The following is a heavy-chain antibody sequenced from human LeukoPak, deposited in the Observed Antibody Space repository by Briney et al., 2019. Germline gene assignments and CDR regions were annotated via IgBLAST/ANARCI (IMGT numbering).Heavy chain of an antibody. CDR1: EYTFTGHY. CDR2: INPKSGGT. J-gene: IGHJ4*02. V-gene: IGHV1-2*02. Sequence: ASVKVSCKASEYTFTGHYMHWVRQAPGQGLEWMGWINPKSGGTNYAQKFQGRVTITKDTSITTAYMELSRLRSDDTAVYYCASLNLPDSSGYYDDWGQGTLVTVSS. CDR3: ASLNLPDSSGYYDD. D-gene: IGHD3-22*01.